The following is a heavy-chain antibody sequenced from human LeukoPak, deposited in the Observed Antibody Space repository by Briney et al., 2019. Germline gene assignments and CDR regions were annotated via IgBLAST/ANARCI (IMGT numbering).Heavy chain of an antibody. V-gene: IGHV3-23*01. Sequence: PGGSLRLSCAASGFTFGSFALHWVRQAPGKGLEWVSPISASGGSTYYADSVKGRFTISRDNSKNTLYLQMNSLRAEDTAVYYCAKGSGGYSSNPFDYWGQGSLVTVSS. CDR3: AKGSGGYSSNPFDY. D-gene: IGHD6-13*01. CDR1: GFTFGSFA. J-gene: IGHJ4*02. CDR2: ISASGGST.